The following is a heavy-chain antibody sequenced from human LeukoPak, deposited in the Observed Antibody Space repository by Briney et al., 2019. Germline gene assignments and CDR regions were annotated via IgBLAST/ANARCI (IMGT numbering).Heavy chain of an antibody. CDR2: IYHSGST. V-gene: IGHV4-30-2*01. CDR3: ARVIADNWFDP. J-gene: IGHJ5*02. CDR1: GGSISSGGYS. D-gene: IGHD2-21*01. Sequence: SQTLSLTCAVSGGSISSGGYSWRWIRQPPGKGLEWIGYIYHSGSTYYNPSLKSRVTISVDRSKNQFSLKLSSVTAADTAVYYCARVIADNWFDPWGQGTLVTVSS.